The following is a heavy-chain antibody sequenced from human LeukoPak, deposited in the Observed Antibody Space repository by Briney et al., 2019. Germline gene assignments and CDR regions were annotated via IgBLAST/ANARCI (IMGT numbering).Heavy chain of an antibody. Sequence: ASVKVSCKASGYTFTGYYMYWVRQAPGQGLEWMGWINPNSGGTNYAQKFQGRVTMTRDTSISTAYMELSRLRSDDTAVYYCARDFQWLVQGNWFDPWGQGTLVTVSS. D-gene: IGHD6-19*01. CDR2: INPNSGGT. J-gene: IGHJ5*02. CDR1: GYTFTGYY. V-gene: IGHV1-2*02. CDR3: ARDFQWLVQGNWFDP.